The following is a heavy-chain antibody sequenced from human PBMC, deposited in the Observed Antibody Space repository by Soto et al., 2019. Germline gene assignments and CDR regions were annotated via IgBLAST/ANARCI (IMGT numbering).Heavy chain of an antibody. CDR3: AKHVTMVRGVIIPGNWFDP. Sequence: GGSLRLSCAASGFTFSSYAMSWVRQAPGKGLEWVSAISGSGGSTYYADSVKGRFTISRDNSKNTLYLQMNSLRAEDTAVYYCAKHVTMVRGVIIPGNWFDPWGQGTLVTVSS. V-gene: IGHV3-23*01. CDR1: GFTFSSYA. CDR2: ISGSGGST. D-gene: IGHD3-10*01. J-gene: IGHJ5*02.